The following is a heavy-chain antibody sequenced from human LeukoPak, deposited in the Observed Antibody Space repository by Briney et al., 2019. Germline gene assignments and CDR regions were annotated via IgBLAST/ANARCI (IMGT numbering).Heavy chain of an antibody. CDR3: AGGSSADWNSEYFHR. CDR2: ISRTSSYI. J-gene: IGHJ1*01. CDR1: GFTFSSCS. D-gene: IGHD1-7*01. V-gene: IGHV3-21*04. Sequence: PGGSLRLSCAASGFTFSSCSMNWVRQAPGKGLEWVSSISRTSSYIYYADSVRGRFTISRDNSKNTLYLQMNTLRADDTAVYYCAGGSSADWNSEYFHRWGQGTLVTVSS.